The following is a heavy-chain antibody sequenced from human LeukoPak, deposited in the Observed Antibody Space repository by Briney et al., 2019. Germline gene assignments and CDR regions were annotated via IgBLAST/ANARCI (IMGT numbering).Heavy chain of an antibody. V-gene: IGHV1-2*02. D-gene: IGHD3-16*02. J-gene: IGHJ5*02. CDR3: ARGRGDYVWGSYRSSWFDP. Sequence: ASVKVSCKASGYTSTGYYMHWVRQAPGQGLEWMGWINPNSGGTNYAQKFQGRVTMTRDTSISTAYMELSRLRSDDTAVYYCARGRGDYVWGSYRSSWFDPWGQGTLVTVSS. CDR2: INPNSGGT. CDR1: GYTSTGYY.